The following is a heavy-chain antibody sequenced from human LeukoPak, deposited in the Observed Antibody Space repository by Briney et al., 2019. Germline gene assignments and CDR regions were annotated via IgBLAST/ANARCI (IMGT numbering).Heavy chain of an antibody. V-gene: IGHV3-74*01. CDR3: ARVPETREQLGAIDY. Sequence: PGGSLRLSCAASGFTFSSYWMHWVRQVPGKGLVWVSRINSVGSSTSYAESVEGRFTISRDNAKNSLYLQMNSLRAEDTALYYCARVPETREQLGAIDYWGQGTLVTVSS. CDR1: GFTFSSYW. D-gene: IGHD6-13*01. J-gene: IGHJ4*02. CDR2: INSVGSST.